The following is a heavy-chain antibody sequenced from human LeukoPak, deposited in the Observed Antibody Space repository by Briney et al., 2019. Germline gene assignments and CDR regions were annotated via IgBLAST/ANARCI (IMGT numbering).Heavy chain of an antibody. J-gene: IGHJ4*02. D-gene: IGHD3-10*01. CDR2: VDPEDGES. V-gene: IGHV1-69-2*01. CDR1: GYTFKDYY. CDR3: TAGGVPED. Sequence: ASVKVSCKASGYTFKDYYIHWVLQAPGKGLEWMGRVDPEDGESAYADRSQGRLIITADTSTETVYMELSRLRSEDTAMYYCTAGGVPEDWGQGTLVTVSS.